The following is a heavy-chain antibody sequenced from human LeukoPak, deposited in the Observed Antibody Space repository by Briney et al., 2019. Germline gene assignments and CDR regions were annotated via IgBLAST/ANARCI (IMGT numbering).Heavy chain of an antibody. CDR3: ERLNFGDDY. CDR1: GFTVSSNY. V-gene: IGHV3-66*01. J-gene: IGHJ4*02. Sequence: GGSLRLSYAASGFTVSSNYINWVRQAPGKGLEWVSLIYGSTSADYADSVKGRFTISRDTSMNTAYLQMNSLRAEDTAVYYCERLNFGDDYWGQGTLVTVSS. D-gene: IGHD4-17*01. CDR2: IYGSTSA.